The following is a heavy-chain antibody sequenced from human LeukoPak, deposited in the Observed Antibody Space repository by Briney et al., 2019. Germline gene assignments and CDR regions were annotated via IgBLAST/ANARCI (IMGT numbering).Heavy chain of an antibody. CDR1: GGSMNSFF. CDR2: IHYSGST. Sequence: SETLSLTCTVSGGSMNSFFWSWIRQPPGKGLEWIGYIHYSGSTNYNPSLKSRVTISVDTSKNQFSLKLSSVTAADTAVYYCAAQYCSSTSCLLDPYYYYYYMDVWGKGTTVTVSS. CDR3: AAQYCSSTSCLLDPYYYYYYMDV. V-gene: IGHV4-59*12. D-gene: IGHD2-2*01. J-gene: IGHJ6*03.